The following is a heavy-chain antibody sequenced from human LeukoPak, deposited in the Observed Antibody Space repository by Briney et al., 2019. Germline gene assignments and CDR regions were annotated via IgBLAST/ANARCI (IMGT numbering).Heavy chain of an antibody. CDR3: ARDGGRFPYYDSSGVSDY. V-gene: IGHV3-30-3*01. CDR2: ISYDGSNK. Sequence: GGSLRLSCAASGFTFSSDAMHWVRQAPGKGLEWVAVISYDGSNKYYADSVKGRFTISRDNSKNTLYLQMNSLRAEDTAVYYCARDGGRFPYYDSSGVSDYWGQGTLVTVSS. CDR1: GFTFSSDA. J-gene: IGHJ4*02. D-gene: IGHD3-22*01.